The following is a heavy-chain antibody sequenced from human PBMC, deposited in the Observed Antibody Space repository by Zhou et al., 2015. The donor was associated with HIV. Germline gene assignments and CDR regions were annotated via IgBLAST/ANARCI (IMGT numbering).Heavy chain of an antibody. Sequence: QVQLVQSGAEVKKPGSSVKVSCKASGGTFSSYAISWVRQAPGQGLEWMGGIIPIFGTANYAQKFQGRVTITADESTSTAYMELSSLRSEDTAVYYCARIGGASPSRGYSYLPDYWGQGTLVTVSS. D-gene: IGHD5-18*01. CDR3: ARIGGASPSRGYSYLPDY. J-gene: IGHJ4*02. CDR1: GGTFSSYA. CDR2: IIPIFGTA. V-gene: IGHV1-69*01.